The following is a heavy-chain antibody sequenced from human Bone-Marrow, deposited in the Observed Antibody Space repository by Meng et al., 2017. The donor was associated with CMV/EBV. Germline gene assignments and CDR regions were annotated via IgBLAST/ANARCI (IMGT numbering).Heavy chain of an antibody. CDR1: GGSISSYY. CDR3: ARSASSGSYFSWFDP. CDR2: IYYSGNT. V-gene: IGHV4-59*01. Sequence: GSLRLSCTVSGGSISSYYWNWIRQSPGKGLEWIGYIYYSGNTDYNPSLKSRVTISVDTSKNQFSLKLSSVTAAVTALYYCARSASSGSYFSWFDPWGQGTLVTVSS. J-gene: IGHJ5*02. D-gene: IGHD1-26*01.